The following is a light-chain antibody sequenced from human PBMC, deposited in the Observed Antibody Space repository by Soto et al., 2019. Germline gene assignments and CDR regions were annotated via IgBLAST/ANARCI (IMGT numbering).Light chain of an antibody. CDR3: QQYNNWPPVT. CDR1: QSISNN. CDR2: GAS. Sequence: ETVMTQSPGTLSVSPGGRVTLSCRASQSISNNLAWYQQRSGQAPRLLIYGASTRAPGVPARFSGSGSGTAFTLTISSLQSEDFAVYYCQQYNNWPPVTFGQGTRLEIK. J-gene: IGKJ5*01. V-gene: IGKV3-15*01.